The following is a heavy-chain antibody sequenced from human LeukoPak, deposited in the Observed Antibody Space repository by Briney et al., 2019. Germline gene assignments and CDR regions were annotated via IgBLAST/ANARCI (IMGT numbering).Heavy chain of an antibody. CDR1: GYTFTSYD. CDR3: ARYYYDSSGYYIDY. J-gene: IGHJ4*02. CDR2: MNPNSGNS. Sequence: ASVKVSCKASGYTFTSYDINWVRPATGQGLEWMGWMNPNSGNSGYAQKFQGRVTMTRNTSISTAYMELSSLRADDTAVYYCARYYYDSSGYYIDYWGQGTLVTVSS. D-gene: IGHD3-22*01. V-gene: IGHV1-8*01.